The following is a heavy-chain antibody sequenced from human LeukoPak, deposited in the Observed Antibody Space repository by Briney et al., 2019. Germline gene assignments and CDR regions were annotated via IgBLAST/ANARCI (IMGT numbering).Heavy chain of an antibody. Sequence: PSQTLSLTCTVSGGSISSGSYYWSWIRQPPGKGLEWIGYIYYSGSTDYNPSLKSRVTISVDTSKNQFSLKLSSVTAADTAVYYCARHARHGLALDYWGQGTLVTVSS. CDR1: GGSISSGSYY. D-gene: IGHD2-2*01. J-gene: IGHJ4*02. CDR3: ARHARHGLALDY. V-gene: IGHV4-61*01. CDR2: IYYSGST.